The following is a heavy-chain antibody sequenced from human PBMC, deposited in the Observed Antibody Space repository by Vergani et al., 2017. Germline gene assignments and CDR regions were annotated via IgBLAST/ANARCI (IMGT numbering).Heavy chain of an antibody. CDR2: INPNSGDT. J-gene: IGHJ4*02. CDR3: ARFRVVHDVYVGKYFDY. V-gene: IGHV1-2*02. CDR1: GYTFTGYY. Sequence: QVQLVQSGAEVKKPGASVKVSCKASGYTFTGYYMHWVRQAPGQGLEWMGWINPNSGDTNYAQKFQGRVTMTRDTSISTAYMELSRLRSDDTAVYYCARFRVVHDVYVGKYFDYWSQGSLVTVYS. D-gene: IGHD5/OR15-5a*01.